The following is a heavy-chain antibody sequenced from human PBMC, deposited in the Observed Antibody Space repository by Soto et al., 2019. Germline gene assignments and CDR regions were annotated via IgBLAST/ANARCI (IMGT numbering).Heavy chain of an antibody. CDR1: GFIFSTYA. D-gene: IGHD2-21*02. CDR3: ARGVKEGYDCGGDCSHFDY. J-gene: IGHJ4*02. CDR2: ISYDGNNQ. V-gene: IGHV3-30-3*01. Sequence: QVQLVESGGGVVQPGRSLRLSCAASGFIFSTYAMHWVRQAPGKGLEWVAVISYDGNNQYHADSVKGRLTISRDSAKNTLNLQMNSLRAEDTAVYYCARGVKEGYDCGGDCSHFDYWGQGTLVTVSS.